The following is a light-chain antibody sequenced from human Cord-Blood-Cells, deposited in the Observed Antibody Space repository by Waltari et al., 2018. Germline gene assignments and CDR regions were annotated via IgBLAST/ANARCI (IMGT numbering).Light chain of an antibody. J-gene: IGLJ3*02. CDR3: GTWDSSLSAGRV. Sequence: QSVLTQPPSVSAAPGQKVTLSCTGSSPNIGNNYVSWYQQLPGTAPKLLIYENNKRPSGIPDRFSGSKSGTSATLGITGLQTGDEADYYCGTWDSSLSAGRVFGGGTKLTVL. CDR2: ENN. CDR1: SPNIGNNY. V-gene: IGLV1-51*02.